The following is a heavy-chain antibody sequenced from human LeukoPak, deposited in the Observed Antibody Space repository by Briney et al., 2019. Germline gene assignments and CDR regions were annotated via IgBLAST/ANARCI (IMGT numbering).Heavy chain of an antibody. CDR2: ISAYNGNT. CDR3: ARVHYDILTGYSYFDY. CDR1: GDTFTSYG. J-gene: IGHJ4*02. V-gene: IGHV1-18*01. D-gene: IGHD3-9*01. Sequence: GASVKVSCKASGDTFTSYGISWVRQAPGQGLEWMGWISAYNGNTNYAQKLQGRVTMTTDTSTSTAYMELRSLRSDDTAAYYCARVHYDILTGYSYFDYWGQGTLVTVSS.